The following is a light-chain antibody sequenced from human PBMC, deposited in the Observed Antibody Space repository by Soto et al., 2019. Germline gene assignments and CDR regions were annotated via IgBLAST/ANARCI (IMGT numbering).Light chain of an antibody. CDR1: QDIRDY. CDR3: QQYNSYPPT. J-gene: IGKJ2*01. Sequence: DIQMTQSPSSLSASVGDGVTISCRASQDIRDYLAWFQQKPGKPPKTLIYAASRLQPGVPSKFSGNGSGTDFTLTISSLQPEDFATYYSQQYNSYPPTFGQGTRLDI. CDR2: AAS. V-gene: IGKV1-16*02.